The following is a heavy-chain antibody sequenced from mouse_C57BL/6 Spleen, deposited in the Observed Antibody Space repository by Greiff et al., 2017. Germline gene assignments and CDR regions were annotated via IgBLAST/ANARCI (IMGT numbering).Heavy chain of an antibody. CDR3: AKGGDYDYAFDY. J-gene: IGHJ2*01. CDR1: GFSLTSYG. D-gene: IGHD2-4*01. CDR2: IWRGGST. V-gene: IGHV2-5*01. Sequence: VQLQQSGPGLVQPSQSLSITCTVSGFSLTSYGVHWVRQSPGKGLEWLGVIWRGGSTDYNAAFMSRLSITKNNSKSQVCFKMNSLQADDTAIYYCAKGGDYDYAFDYWGQGTTLTVSS.